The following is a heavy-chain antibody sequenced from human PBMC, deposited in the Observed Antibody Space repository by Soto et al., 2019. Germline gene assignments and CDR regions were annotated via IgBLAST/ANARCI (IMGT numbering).Heavy chain of an antibody. V-gene: IGHV1-69*05. CDR3: AGGWNYFDY. CDR1: GGTFSNYA. Sequence: SVKVSCKASGGTFSNYAITWVRQAPGQGLEWLGRIIPIFGTANYADSVKGRFTISRDNSKNTLYLQMNSLRAEDTAVYYCAGGWNYFDYWGQGTLVTVSS. J-gene: IGHJ4*02. D-gene: IGHD1-1*01. CDR2: IIPIFGTA.